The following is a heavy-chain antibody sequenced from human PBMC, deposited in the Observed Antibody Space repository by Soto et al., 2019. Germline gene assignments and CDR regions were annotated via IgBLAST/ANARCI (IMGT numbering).Heavy chain of an antibody. CDR2: IKQDGSEK. CDR1: GFTFSSYW. Sequence: PGGSLRLSCAASGFTFSSYWMSWVRQAPGKGLEWVANIKQDGSEKYYVDSVKGRFTISRDNAKNSLYLQMNSLRAEDTAVYYCARLTAWWTLCAGPCAGPNSGGAADYWGQGTLVTVSS. CDR3: ARLTAWWTLCAGPCAGPNSGGAADY. J-gene: IGHJ4*02. V-gene: IGHV3-7*01. D-gene: IGHD6-19*01.